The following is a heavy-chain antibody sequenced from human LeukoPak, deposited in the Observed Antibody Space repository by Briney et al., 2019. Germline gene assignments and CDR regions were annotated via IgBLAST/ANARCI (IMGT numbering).Heavy chain of an antibody. Sequence: SETLSLTCTVSGGSISSGDYYWSWIRQPPGKGLEWIGYIYYSGSTYYNPSLKSRVTISVDTSKNQFSLKLSSVTAADTAVYYCARRYCSSTRCYPHFDYWGQGTLVTVSS. V-gene: IGHV4-30-4*01. D-gene: IGHD2-2*01. J-gene: IGHJ4*02. CDR1: GGSISSGDYY. CDR2: IYYSGST. CDR3: ARRYCSSTRCYPHFDY.